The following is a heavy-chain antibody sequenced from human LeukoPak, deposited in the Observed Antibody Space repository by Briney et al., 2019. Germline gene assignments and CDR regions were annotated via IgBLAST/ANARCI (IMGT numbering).Heavy chain of an antibody. V-gene: IGHV3-48*04. J-gene: IGHJ4*02. D-gene: IGHD3-22*01. CDR3: AREVDSYYYDSSGYLDY. Sequence: GGSLRLSCAASGFTFSSYSMNWVRQAPGKGLEWVSYISSSSTTIYYADSVKGRFTISRDNAKNSLYLQMNSLSAEDTAVYYCAREVDSYYYDSSGYLDYWGQGTLVTVSS. CDR2: ISSSSTTI. CDR1: GFTFSSYS.